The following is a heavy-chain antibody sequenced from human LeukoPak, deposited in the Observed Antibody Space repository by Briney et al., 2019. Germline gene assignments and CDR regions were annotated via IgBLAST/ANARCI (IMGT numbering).Heavy chain of an antibody. D-gene: IGHD6-13*01. CDR2: INPNSGGT. CDR1: GYTFTGYY. Sequence: ASVKVSCKASGYTFTGYYIHWVRQAPGQGLEWMGWINPNSGGTNYAQKFQGRVTMTRDTSITTAYMELSRLRSDDTAVYHCARGQQLVESYYYYMDVWVKGTTVTVSS. CDR3: ARGQQLVESYYYYMDV. J-gene: IGHJ6*03. V-gene: IGHV1-2*02.